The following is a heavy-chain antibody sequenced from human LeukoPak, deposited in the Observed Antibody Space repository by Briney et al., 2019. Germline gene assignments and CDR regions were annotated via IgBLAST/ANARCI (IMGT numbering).Heavy chain of an antibody. Sequence: PGGSLRLSCAASGFTFSNYGMRWVRQAPGKGLEWVAGIWYDGSNKDYADSVKGRVTISRDNSKNTLYLQMNSLRAEDTAVYYCAKDIERGPGRLTPSWIDDWGQGTLVTVSS. CDR2: IWYDGSNK. D-gene: IGHD5-24*01. J-gene: IGHJ4*02. CDR3: AKDIERGPGRLTPSWIDD. CDR1: GFTFSNYG. V-gene: IGHV3-33*03.